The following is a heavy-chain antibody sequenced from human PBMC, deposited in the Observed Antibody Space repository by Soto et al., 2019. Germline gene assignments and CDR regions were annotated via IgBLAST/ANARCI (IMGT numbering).Heavy chain of an antibody. Sequence: ASVKVSCKASGYTFTGYYMHWVRQAPGQGLEWMGWINPNSGGTNYAQKFQGRVTMTRDTSISTAYMKLSRLRSDDTAVYYCARGPYYDFWSGSQFDYWGQGTLVTVSS. D-gene: IGHD3-3*01. CDR2: INPNSGGT. V-gene: IGHV1-2*02. CDR1: GYTFTGYY. CDR3: ARGPYYDFWSGSQFDY. J-gene: IGHJ4*02.